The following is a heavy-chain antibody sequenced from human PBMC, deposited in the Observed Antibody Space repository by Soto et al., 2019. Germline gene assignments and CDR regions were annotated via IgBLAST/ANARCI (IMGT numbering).Heavy chain of an antibody. V-gene: IGHV3-23*01. CDR3: ARGGVAAADHTGY. J-gene: IGHJ4*02. CDR1: GFTVNLYG. CDR2: ISGSAGSP. Sequence: EVQLLESGGGLVQPGGSLRLSCAASGFTVNLYGMSWVRQAPGKGLEWVSGISGSAGSPYYADSVKGRFTISRDNSKNTLYLQMNSLTVEDTAVYYCARGGVAAADHTGYWGQGTLVTVSS. D-gene: IGHD6-25*01.